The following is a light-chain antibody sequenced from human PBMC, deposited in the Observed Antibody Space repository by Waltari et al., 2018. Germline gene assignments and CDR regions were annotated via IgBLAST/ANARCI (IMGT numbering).Light chain of an antibody. J-gene: IGLJ2*01. CDR1: GSNIGNNL. V-gene: IGLV1-51*01. Sequence: QSVFTQPPSAPAAPGQNVTISCSGRGSNIGNNLLSWYQQFPGTAPKRLIYDGYSRPSGIPDRFSGAKSGTSAALAITGLQTGDEADYYCGTWDTTLNAGVFGGGTKLTVL. CDR3: GTWDTTLNAGV. CDR2: DGY.